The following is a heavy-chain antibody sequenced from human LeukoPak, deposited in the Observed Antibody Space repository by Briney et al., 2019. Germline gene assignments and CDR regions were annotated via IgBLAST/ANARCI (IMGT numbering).Heavy chain of an antibody. V-gene: IGHV3-23*01. CDR1: GFTFSSYA. D-gene: IGHD6-13*01. J-gene: IGHJ4*02. Sequence: GGSLRLSCAASGFTFSSYAMSWVRQAPGKGLEWVSAISGSGGSTYYADSVKGRFTISRDNSKNTLYLQMNSLRAEDTAVYYCAKARSDSSSWYGGPDYWGQGTLVTVSS. CDR2: ISGSGGST. CDR3: AKARSDSSSWYGGPDY.